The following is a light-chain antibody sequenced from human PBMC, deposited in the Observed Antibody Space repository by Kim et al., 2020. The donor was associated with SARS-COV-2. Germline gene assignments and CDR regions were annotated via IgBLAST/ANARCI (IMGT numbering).Light chain of an antibody. J-gene: IGLJ3*02. V-gene: IGLV2-23*02. CDR2: EVS. CDR1: SSDVGSYNL. Sequence: QSALTQPASVSGSPGQSITISCTGTSSDVGSYNLVSWYQQHPGKAPKLMIYEVSKRPSGVSNRFSGSKSGNTASLTISGLQAEDEADYYCCSYAGVFGGGTQLTVL. CDR3: CSYAGV.